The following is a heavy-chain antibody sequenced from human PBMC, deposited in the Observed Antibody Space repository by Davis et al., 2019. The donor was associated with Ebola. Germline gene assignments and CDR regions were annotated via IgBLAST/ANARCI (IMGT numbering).Heavy chain of an antibody. V-gene: IGHV1-46*01. CDR2: INPITGGT. J-gene: IGHJ3*02. CDR3: AREGGRYYDSSGYVFDI. CDR1: GYRFTSYY. D-gene: IGHD3-22*01. Sequence: ASVKVSCKASGYRFTSYYMHWVQQAPGQGLEWMGIINPITGGTSYAQNFQVRVNMTRDTSTSTVYMELSSLGSEDTAVYYCAREGGRYYDSSGYVFDIWGQGTMVKVSS.